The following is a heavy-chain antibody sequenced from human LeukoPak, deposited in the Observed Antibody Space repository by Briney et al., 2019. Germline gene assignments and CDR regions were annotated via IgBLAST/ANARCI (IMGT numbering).Heavy chain of an antibody. J-gene: IGHJ4*02. CDR3: ARDQARGNGWDFDY. D-gene: IGHD6-19*01. Sequence: PSETLSLTCTVSGGSISSYYWSWIRQPAGKGLEWIGRIYISGSTNYNPSPKSRVTMSLDTSKNHFSLKLSSVTAADTAVYYCARDQARGNGWDFDYWGQGTLVTVSS. V-gene: IGHV4-4*07. CDR2: IYISGST. CDR1: GGSISSYY.